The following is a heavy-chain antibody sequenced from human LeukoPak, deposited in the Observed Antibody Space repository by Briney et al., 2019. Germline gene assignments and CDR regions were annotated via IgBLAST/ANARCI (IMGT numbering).Heavy chain of an antibody. CDR3: ARDPDPTVTTWNDY. V-gene: IGHV1-18*01. CDR1: GYTFTSYG. J-gene: IGHJ4*02. CDR2: ISAYNGNT. Sequence: ASVKVSCKASGYTFTSYGISWVRQAPGQGLEWMGWISAYNGNTNYAQKLQGRVTMTTDTSTSTAYMELRSLRSDDTAVYYCARDPDPTVTTWNDYWGQGTLVTVSS. D-gene: IGHD4-17*01.